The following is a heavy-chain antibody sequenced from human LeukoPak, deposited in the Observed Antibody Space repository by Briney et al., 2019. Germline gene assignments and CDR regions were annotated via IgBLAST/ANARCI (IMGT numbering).Heavy chain of an antibody. CDR3: ARDSTGNQNGQIDSSGWYFDY. D-gene: IGHD6-19*01. V-gene: IGHV4-30-4*08. CDR1: GGSISSGDYY. Sequence: PSQTLFLTCTVSGGSISSGDYYWSWIRQPPGNGLEWIGYIYYSGTTYYNPSLKRRVTISVDTSKNQFSLKLSPVTAADTAVYYCARDSTGNQNGQIDSSGWYFDYWGQGTLVTASS. J-gene: IGHJ4*02. CDR2: IYYSGTT.